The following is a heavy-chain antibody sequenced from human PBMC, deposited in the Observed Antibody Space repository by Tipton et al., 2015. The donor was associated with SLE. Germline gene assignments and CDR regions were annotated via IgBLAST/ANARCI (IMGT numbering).Heavy chain of an antibody. J-gene: IGHJ4*02. D-gene: IGHD2-21*02. CDR2: IYTSGST. V-gene: IGHV4-61*02. Sequence: TLSLTCTVSGGSISSSSYYWSWIRQPAGKGLEWIGRIYTSGSTNYNPSLKSRVTMSVDTSKNQFSLKLSSVTAADTAVYYCARGGPQRSYCGGDCYSLDYWGQGTLVTVSS. CDR1: GGSISSSSYY. CDR3: ARGGPQRSYCGGDCYSLDY.